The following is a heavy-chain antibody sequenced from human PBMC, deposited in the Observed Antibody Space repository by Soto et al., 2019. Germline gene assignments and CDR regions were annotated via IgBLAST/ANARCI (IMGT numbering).Heavy chain of an antibody. V-gene: IGHV4-30-2*01. CDR3: ARGRYYSDSSGYYFSDAFDI. Sequence: SETLSLTCGVSGGSISSVVYSWNWIRHPPGNGLEWIGYISYSGSTSYSPSLKSRVTMSLDKSKKQFSLKLTSVTAADTAVYYCARGRYYSDSSGYYFSDAFDIWGQGAMVTVSS. CDR1: GGSISSVVYS. D-gene: IGHD3-22*01. CDR2: ISYSGST. J-gene: IGHJ3*02.